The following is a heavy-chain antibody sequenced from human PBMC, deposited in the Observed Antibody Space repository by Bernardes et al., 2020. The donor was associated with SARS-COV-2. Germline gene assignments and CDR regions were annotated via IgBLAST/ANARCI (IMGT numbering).Heavy chain of an antibody. CDR2: IYSGGGT. Sequence: GALRLSCAASGFTVSRNDMSWVRQAPGTGLEWVSVIYSGGGTYYADSVKGRFTISRDNSKNTPNLQMNSLRTEDTAMYYCARAPTEYCSGGRCYSHVDYFYYGMDVWGQGTTVTVSS. V-gene: IGHV3-66*02. J-gene: IGHJ6*02. CDR1: GFTVSRND. CDR3: ARAPTEYCSGGRCYSHVDYFYYGMDV. D-gene: IGHD2-15*01.